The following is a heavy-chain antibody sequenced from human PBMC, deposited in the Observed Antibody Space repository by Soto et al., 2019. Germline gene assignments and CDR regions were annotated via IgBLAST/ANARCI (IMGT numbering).Heavy chain of an antibody. Sequence: PGGSLRLSCAASGFTFSSCAMSWVRQAPGKGLEWVSAISGSGGSTYYADSVKGRFTISRDNSKNTLYLQMNSLRAEDTAVYYCAKDRPYYDFWSGYPSGMDVWGKGTTVTVSS. D-gene: IGHD3-3*01. CDR2: ISGSGGST. CDR3: AKDRPYYDFWSGYPSGMDV. J-gene: IGHJ6*03. CDR1: GFTFSSCA. V-gene: IGHV3-23*01.